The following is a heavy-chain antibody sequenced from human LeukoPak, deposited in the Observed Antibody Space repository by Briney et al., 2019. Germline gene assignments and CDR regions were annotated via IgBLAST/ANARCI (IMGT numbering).Heavy chain of an antibody. CDR1: GGSFSGYY. Sequence: ASETLSLTCAVYGGSFSGYYWSWIRQPPGKGLEWIGEINHSGSTNYNPSLKSRVTISVDTSKNQFSLKLSSVTAADTAVYYCARGLGQNYCSGGSCSYWFDPWGQGTLVTVSS. CDR2: INHSGST. V-gene: IGHV4-34*01. CDR3: ARGLGQNYCSGGSCSYWFDP. J-gene: IGHJ5*02. D-gene: IGHD2-15*01.